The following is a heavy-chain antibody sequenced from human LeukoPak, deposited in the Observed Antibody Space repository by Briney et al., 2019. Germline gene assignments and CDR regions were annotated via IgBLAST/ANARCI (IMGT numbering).Heavy chain of an antibody. D-gene: IGHD3-10*01. V-gene: IGHV5-51*01. CDR1: GYNFASYW. CDR2: IYPGDSDT. J-gene: IGHJ4*02. CDR3: ARQGNYFDY. Sequence: GESLKISCQGSGYNFASYWIGWVRQMPGKGLDWMGIIYPGDSDTRYSPSFQGQVTISADESINTAYPQWSTLKASDTAMYFCARQGNYFDYWGQGTLVTVSS.